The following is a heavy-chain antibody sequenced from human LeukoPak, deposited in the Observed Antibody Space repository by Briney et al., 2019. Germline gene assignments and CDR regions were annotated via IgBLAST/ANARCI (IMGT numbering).Heavy chain of an antibody. CDR2: INHSGNT. CDR3: AKGPNVLLWFGELANWFDP. CDR1: GGSFSGYY. J-gene: IGHJ5*02. V-gene: IGHV4-34*01. D-gene: IGHD3-10*01. Sequence: SETLSLTCAVYGGSFSGYYWSWIRQPPGKGLEWIGEINHSGNTTYNPSLKSRVTISVDKSKNQFSLKLSSVTAADTAVYYCAKGPNVLLWFGELANWFDPWGQGTLVTVSS.